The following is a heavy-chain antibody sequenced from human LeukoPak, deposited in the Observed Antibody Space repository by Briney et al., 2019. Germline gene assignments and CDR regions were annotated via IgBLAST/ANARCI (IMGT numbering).Heavy chain of an antibody. Sequence: ASVKVSCKASGYTFTSYDINWVRQATGQGLEWMGWINPNSGGTNYAQKFQGRVTMTRDTSISTAYMELSRLRSDDTAVYYRASSSRFWSGYYNWFDPWGQGTLVTVSS. J-gene: IGHJ5*02. CDR3: ASSSRFWSGYYNWFDP. CDR2: INPNSGGT. V-gene: IGHV1-2*02. CDR1: GYTFTSYD. D-gene: IGHD3-3*01.